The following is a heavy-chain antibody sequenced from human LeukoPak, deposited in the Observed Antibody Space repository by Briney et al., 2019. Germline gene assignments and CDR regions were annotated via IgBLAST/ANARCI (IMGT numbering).Heavy chain of an antibody. D-gene: IGHD3-22*01. Sequence: GGSLRLSCAASGFTFSSYGMHWVRQAPGKGLEWVAVIWYDGSKEYYADSVKGRFTISRDNSKNTLYLQMNSLRAEDTAVYYCARYYYDSSGCYFGAFDIWGQGTMVTVSS. CDR1: GFTFSSYG. CDR3: ARYYYDSSGCYFGAFDI. J-gene: IGHJ3*02. V-gene: IGHV3-33*01. CDR2: IWYDGSKE.